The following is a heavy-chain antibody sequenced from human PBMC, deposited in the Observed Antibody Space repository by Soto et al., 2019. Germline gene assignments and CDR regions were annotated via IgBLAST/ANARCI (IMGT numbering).Heavy chain of an antibody. D-gene: IGHD2-21*02. CDR1: GGTFSSYA. J-gene: IGHJ5*02. CDR3: AIDVAYCGCDCYSDP. Sequence: QVQLVQSGAEVKKPGSSVKVSCKASGGTFSSYAISWVRQAPGQGLEWMGGIIPIFGTANYAQKFQGRVTITADESTSTAYMELSSLRSEVTAVYSCAIDVAYCGCDCYSDPWGQGTLVTVSS. V-gene: IGHV1-69*12. CDR2: IIPIFGTA.